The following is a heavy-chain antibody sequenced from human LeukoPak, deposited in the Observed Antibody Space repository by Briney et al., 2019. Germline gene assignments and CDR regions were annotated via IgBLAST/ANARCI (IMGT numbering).Heavy chain of an antibody. CDR3: AKRASGNCFDY. CDR1: GVALITYS. D-gene: IGHD3-10*01. J-gene: IGHJ4*02. CDR2: IIPGGTGT. V-gene: IGHV3-23*01. Sequence: GSLLLFSSAAGVALITYSMRWCRRAPGRGGEWVSAIIPGGTGTYYADSVKGRFTISRDNSENTLYLQMISLGAEDTATYYCAKRASGNCFDYWGQGTQVTVSP.